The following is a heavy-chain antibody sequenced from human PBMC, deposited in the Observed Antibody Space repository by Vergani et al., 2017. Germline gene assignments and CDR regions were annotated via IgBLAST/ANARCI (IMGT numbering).Heavy chain of an antibody. J-gene: IGHJ3*02. CDR3: ARELTYDSRGYYPDAFDI. V-gene: IGHV4-59*01. CDR2: IYYSGST. CDR1: GGSISSYY. Sequence: QVQLQESGPGLVKPSETLSLTCTVSGGSISSYYWSWIRQPPGKGLEWIGYIYYSGSTNYNPSLKSRVTISVDTSKNQFSLKLSSVTAADTAVYYCARELTYDSRGYYPDAFDIWGQGTMVTVSS. D-gene: IGHD3-22*01.